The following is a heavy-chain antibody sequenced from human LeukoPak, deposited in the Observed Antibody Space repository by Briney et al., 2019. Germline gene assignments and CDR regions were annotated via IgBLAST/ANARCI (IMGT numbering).Heavy chain of an antibody. CDR1: CGSISIYY. D-gene: IGHD6-13*01. Sequence: AETLSLTCTVSCGSISIYYWRWVRQPPGKGLEWMVYIYYSGSTNDNPSLKSRVTISVDTSKNQFSLKLSSVTAGYTAVYYCARDVAAAGTGFDYWGQGTMVTV. V-gene: IGHV4-59*01. CDR3: ARDVAAAGTGFDY. J-gene: IGHJ4*02. CDR2: IYYSGST.